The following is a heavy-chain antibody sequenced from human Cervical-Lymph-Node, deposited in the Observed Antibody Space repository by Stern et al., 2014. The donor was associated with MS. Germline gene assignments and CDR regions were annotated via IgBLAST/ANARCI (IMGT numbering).Heavy chain of an antibody. Sequence: QLQLQESGPGLVKPSQTLSLTCTVSGGSISSGGYYCSWIRQHPGKGLEWIGYIYYSGSTYYNPSLKSRVTISVDTSKNQFSLKLSSVTAADTAVYYCARVSYDFWSGYYTVDYWGQGTLVTVSS. D-gene: IGHD3-3*01. CDR1: GGSISSGGYY. V-gene: IGHV4-31*03. J-gene: IGHJ4*02. CDR2: IYYSGST. CDR3: ARVSYDFWSGYYTVDY.